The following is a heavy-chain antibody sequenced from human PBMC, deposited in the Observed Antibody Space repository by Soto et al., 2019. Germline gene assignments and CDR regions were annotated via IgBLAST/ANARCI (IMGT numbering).Heavy chain of an antibody. CDR3: AKNGDFWSWGMDV. D-gene: IGHD3-3*01. J-gene: IGHJ6*02. Sequence: TLRLSCAASGFTFSTCAMTRVRQAPGKGLGWVAIISSSGDGTYCVDSVKGRFTISRDNARNTLNLQMNSLRAEDTAVYYCAKNGDFWSWGMDVWGQGTTVTASS. CDR2: ISSSGDGT. CDR1: GFTFSTCA. V-gene: IGHV3-23*01.